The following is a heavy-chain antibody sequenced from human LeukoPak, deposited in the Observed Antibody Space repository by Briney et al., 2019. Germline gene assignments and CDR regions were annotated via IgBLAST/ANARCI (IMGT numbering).Heavy chain of an antibody. V-gene: IGHV5-51*01. CDR3: ARHGHGILWFGENYGMHV. D-gene: IGHD3-10*01. J-gene: IGHJ6*02. CDR2: IYPGDSDT. Sequence: GQSLKFSCKGSGYGFTSYWIGWGRQMPGKGLEGMGSIYPGDSDTRYSPSFQGQVTISADKSISTACLQWSSLKASDTAMYYCARHGHGILWFGENYGMHVWRQGTTVTVPS. CDR1: GYGFTSYW.